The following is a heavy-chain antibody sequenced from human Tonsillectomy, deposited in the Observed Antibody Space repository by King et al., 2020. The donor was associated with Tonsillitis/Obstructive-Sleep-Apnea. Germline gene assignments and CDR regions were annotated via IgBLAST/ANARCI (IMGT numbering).Heavy chain of an antibody. J-gene: IGHJ6*01. CDR3: ARPRRIGQGSYYFYGLDV. D-gene: IGHD2-21*01. CDR2: INTNTGNP. CDR1: GYTFTKYA. V-gene: IGHV7-4-1*02. Sequence: DQLVQSGSELKKPGASVKVSCKASGYTFTKYAMNWVRQAPGQGLEWMGWINTNTGNPTYGQGFTGRFVFSLDTSVSTAYVQISSLKAEDTAVYYCARPRRIGQGSYYFYGLDVWGQGTTVTVSS.